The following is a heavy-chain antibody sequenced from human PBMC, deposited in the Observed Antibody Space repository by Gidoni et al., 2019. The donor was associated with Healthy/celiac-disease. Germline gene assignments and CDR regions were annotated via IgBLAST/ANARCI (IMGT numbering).Heavy chain of an antibody. CDR2: IFAKDEK. CDR3: ARISFGTIFGVVIFDY. J-gene: IGHJ4*02. CDR1: GFSLSNARLG. Sequence: QVTLTESGPVLVKPTETLTLTSPVSGFSLSNARLGVSWIRQPPGKALEWLAHIFAKDEKSYSTALKSMLTISKDTSKSQVVLTMTNMDPVDTASYYWARISFGTIFGVVIFDYWGQGTLVTVSS. V-gene: IGHV2-26*01. D-gene: IGHD3-3*01.